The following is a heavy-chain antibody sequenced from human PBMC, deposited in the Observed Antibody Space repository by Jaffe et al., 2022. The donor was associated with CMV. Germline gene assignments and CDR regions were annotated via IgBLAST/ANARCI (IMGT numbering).Heavy chain of an antibody. V-gene: IGHV3-74*01. CDR2: INSDGSST. J-gene: IGHJ4*02. CDR3: ARSGFKYFDWHIDY. CDR1: GFTFSSYW. D-gene: IGHD3-9*01. Sequence: EVQLVESGGGLVQPGGSLRLSCAASGFTFSSYWMHWVRQAPGKGLVWVSRINSDGSSTSYADSVKGRFTISRDNAKNTLYLQMNSLRAEDTAVYYCARSGFKYFDWHIDYWGQGTLVTVSS.